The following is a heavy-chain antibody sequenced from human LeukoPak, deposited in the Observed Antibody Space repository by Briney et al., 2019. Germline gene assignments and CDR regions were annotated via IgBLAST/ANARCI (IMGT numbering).Heavy chain of an antibody. D-gene: IGHD6-13*01. J-gene: IGHJ4*02. CDR3: ARLAAAGTSSIYKFDY. CDR2: IYHSGST. V-gene: IGHV4-4*02. CDR1: GGSISSSNW. Sequence: PSGTLSLTCAVSGGSISSSNWWSWVRQPPGKGLEWIGEIYHSGSTNYNPSLKSRVTISVDKSKNQFSLKLSSVTAADTAVHYCARLAAAGTSSIYKFDYWGQGTLVTVSS.